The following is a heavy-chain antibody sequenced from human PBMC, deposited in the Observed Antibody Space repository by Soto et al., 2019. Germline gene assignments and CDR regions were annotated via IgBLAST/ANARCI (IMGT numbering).Heavy chain of an antibody. CDR3: ATKVGATAVWFDP. D-gene: IGHD1-26*01. J-gene: IGHJ5*02. CDR1: GGSFSGYY. Sequence: SETLSLTCAVYGGSFSGYYWSWIRQPPGKGLEWIGEINHSGSTNYNPSLKSRVTISVDTSKYQFSLKLSSVTAADTAVYYCATKVGATAVWFDPWGQGTLVTVS. V-gene: IGHV4-34*01. CDR2: INHSGST.